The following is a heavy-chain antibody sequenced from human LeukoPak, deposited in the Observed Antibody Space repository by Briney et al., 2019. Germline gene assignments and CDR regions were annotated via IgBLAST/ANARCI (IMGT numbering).Heavy chain of an antibody. CDR3: ARELSGDQKDYYYYYGMDV. D-gene: IGHD4-17*01. V-gene: IGHV3-33*01. CDR1: GFTFSSYG. Sequence: PGRSLRLSCAASGFTFSSYGMHWVRQAPGKGREWVAVIWYDGSNKYYGDSVKGRFTISRDNSKNTLYLQMNSLRAEDTAVYYCARELSGDQKDYYYYYGMDVWGQGNTVTVSS. CDR2: IWYDGSNK. J-gene: IGHJ6*02.